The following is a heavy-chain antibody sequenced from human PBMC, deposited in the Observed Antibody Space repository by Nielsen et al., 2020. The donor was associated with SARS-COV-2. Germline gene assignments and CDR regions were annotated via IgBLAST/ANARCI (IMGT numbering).Heavy chain of an antibody. CDR3: ARDSYGGNGYLDY. D-gene: IGHD4-23*01. Sequence: GGSLRLSCAASGFTVSSNYMSWVRQAPGKGLEWVSVIYSGGSTYYADSVKGRFTISRDNSKNTLYLQMNSLRAEDTAVYYCARDSYGGNGYLDYWGQGTLVTVSS. CDR1: GFTVSSNY. V-gene: IGHV3-53*01. CDR2: IYSGGST. J-gene: IGHJ4*02.